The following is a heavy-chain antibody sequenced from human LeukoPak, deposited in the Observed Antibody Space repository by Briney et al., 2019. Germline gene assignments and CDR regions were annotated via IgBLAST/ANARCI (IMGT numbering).Heavy chain of an antibody. CDR2: IYYSGST. D-gene: IGHD6-13*01. J-gene: IGHJ4*02. Sequence: PSETLSLTCTVSGGSISSYYWSWIRQPPGKGLEWIGYIYYSGSTNYNPSLKSRVTISVDTSKNQFSLKLSSVAAADTAVYYCAREGSKAPPRWGQGTLVTASS. CDR3: AREGSKAPPR. CDR1: GGSISSYY. V-gene: IGHV4-59*01.